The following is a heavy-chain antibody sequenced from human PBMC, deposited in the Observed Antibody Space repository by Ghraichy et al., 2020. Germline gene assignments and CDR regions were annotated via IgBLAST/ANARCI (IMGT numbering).Heavy chain of an antibody. Sequence: SETLSLTCTVSGGSISSYYWSWIRQPPGKGLEWIGYIYYSGSTNYNPSLKSRVTISVDTSKNQFSLKLSSVTAADTAVYYCARGYSGQFYYYYGMDVWGQVTTVTVSS. V-gene: IGHV4-59*01. CDR2: IYYSGST. CDR1: GGSISSYY. D-gene: IGHD1-26*01. CDR3: ARGYSGQFYYYYGMDV. J-gene: IGHJ6*02.